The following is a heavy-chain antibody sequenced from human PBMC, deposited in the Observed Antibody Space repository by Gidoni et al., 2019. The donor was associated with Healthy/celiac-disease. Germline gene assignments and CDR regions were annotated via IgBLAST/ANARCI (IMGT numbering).Heavy chain of an antibody. V-gene: IGHV1-46*01. D-gene: IGHD4-17*01. J-gene: IGHJ4*02. CDR2: INPSGGST. Sequence: QVQLVQSGAEVKKPGASVKVSCQASGYTFTSHYMHWVRQAPGQGLEWMGIINPSGGSTSYAQKFQGRVTMTRDRSTSTVYMELSSLRSEDTAVYYCARIYGDYGYWGQGTLVTVSS. CDR3: ARIYGDYGY. CDR1: GYTFTSHY.